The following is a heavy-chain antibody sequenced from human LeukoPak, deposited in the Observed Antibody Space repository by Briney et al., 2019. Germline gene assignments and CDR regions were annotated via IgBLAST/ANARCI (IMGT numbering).Heavy chain of an antibody. D-gene: IGHD3-10*01. V-gene: IGHV3-21*01. CDR1: GFTFSSYS. CDR2: ISSSSSYI. CDR3: AREGDDYYGSGSYPDY. J-gene: IGHJ4*02. Sequence: GGSLRLSCAASGFTFSSYSMNWVRQAPGKGLEWVSSISSSSSYIYYADSVKGRFTISRDNAKNSLYLQMNSLRAEDTAVYYCAREGDDYYGSGSYPDYWGQGTLVTVSS.